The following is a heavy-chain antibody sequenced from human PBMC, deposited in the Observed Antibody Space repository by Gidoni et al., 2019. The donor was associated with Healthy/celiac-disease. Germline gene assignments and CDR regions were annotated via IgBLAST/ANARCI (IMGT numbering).Heavy chain of an antibody. CDR3: AKDAPQAIGFGELDP. J-gene: IGHJ5*02. Sequence: EVQLLESGGGLVQPGGSLRLSCAASGFTFSSYAMSWVRPAPGKGMEWVSAISGSGGRTYYADSVKGRFTISRDNSKNTLYLQMNSLRAEDTAVYYCAKDAPQAIGFGELDPWGQGTLVTVSS. D-gene: IGHD3-10*01. CDR2: ISGSGGRT. V-gene: IGHV3-23*01. CDR1: GFTFSSYA.